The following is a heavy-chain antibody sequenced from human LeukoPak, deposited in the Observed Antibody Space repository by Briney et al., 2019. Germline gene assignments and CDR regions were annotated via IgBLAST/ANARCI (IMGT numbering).Heavy chain of an antibody. CDR3: ATSPSGYNYGFNY. D-gene: IGHD5-18*01. CDR1: GFTFSSYA. CDR2: ISGSGGST. Sequence: GGSLRLSCAASGFTFSSYAMSWVRQAPGKGLEWVSAISGSGGSTYYADSVKGRFTISRDNSKNTLYLQMNSLRVEDTAVYYCATSPSGYNYGFNYWGQGTLVTVSS. J-gene: IGHJ4*02. V-gene: IGHV3-23*01.